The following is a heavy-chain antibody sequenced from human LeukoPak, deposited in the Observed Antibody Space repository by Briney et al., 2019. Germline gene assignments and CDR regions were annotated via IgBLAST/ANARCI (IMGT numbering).Heavy chain of an antibody. V-gene: IGHV3-21*01. D-gene: IGHD6-19*01. CDR1: GLTFSDYT. J-gene: IGHJ4*02. CDR2: IGSVTTYI. Sequence: GGSLRLSCAASGLTFSDYTMNWVRQAPGKGLEWVSSIGSVTTYIYYADSVKGRFTISRGNAKNSLSLQMNSLRAEDTAVYYCARAIAVAGPYYFDYWGQGTLVTVSS. CDR3: ARAIAVAGPYYFDY.